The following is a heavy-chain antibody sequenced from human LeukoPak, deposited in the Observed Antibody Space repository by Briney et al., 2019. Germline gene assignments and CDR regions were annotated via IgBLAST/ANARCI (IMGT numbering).Heavy chain of an antibody. J-gene: IGHJ4*02. D-gene: IGHD5-18*01. CDR2: ISSSSSTI. CDR3: AKSESFEGMVIDY. Sequence: GGSLRLSCAASGFTFSSNNMNWVRQAPGKGLEWVSYISSSSSTIYYADSVKGRFTISRDNSKNTLYLQMNSLRAEDTAVYYCAKSESFEGMVIDYWGQGTLVTVSS. CDR1: GFTFSSNN. V-gene: IGHV3-48*01.